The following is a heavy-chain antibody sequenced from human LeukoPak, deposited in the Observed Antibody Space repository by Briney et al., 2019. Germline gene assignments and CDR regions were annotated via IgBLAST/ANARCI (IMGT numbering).Heavy chain of an antibody. J-gene: IGHJ5*02. CDR2: IYYSGST. D-gene: IGHD3-10*01. V-gene: IGHV4-39*07. CDR3: ARRPSGFDP. Sequence: SETLSLTCTVSGGSITNLNYYWTWIRQPAGKRLEWIGSIYYSGSTYYNPSLKSRVTISVDTSKNQFSLKLSSVTAADTAVYYCARRPSGFDPWGQGTLVTVSS. CDR1: GGSITNLNYY.